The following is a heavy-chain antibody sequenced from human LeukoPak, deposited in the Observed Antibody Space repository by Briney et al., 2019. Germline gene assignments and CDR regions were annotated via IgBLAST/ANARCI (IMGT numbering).Heavy chain of an antibody. Sequence: SVKVSCKASGGTFSSYAISWVRQAPGQGLEWMGRIIPILGIANYAQKFQGRVTITADKSTSTAYMELSSLRSEDTAVYYCARDPRLYDSSGYYVDYWGQGTLVTVSS. D-gene: IGHD3-22*01. J-gene: IGHJ4*02. CDR1: GGTFSSYA. V-gene: IGHV1-69*04. CDR2: IIPILGIA. CDR3: ARDPRLYDSSGYYVDY.